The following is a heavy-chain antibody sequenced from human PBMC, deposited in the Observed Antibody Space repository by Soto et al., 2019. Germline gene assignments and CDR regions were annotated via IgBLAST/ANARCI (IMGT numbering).Heavy chain of an antibody. CDR1: GGSISSGGYY. CDR2: IYYSGST. J-gene: IGHJ6*02. CDR3: ARAPLDLDYYGMDV. V-gene: IGHV4-31*03. Sequence: SETLSLTCTVSGGSISSGGYYWSWIRQRPGKGLEWIGYIYYSGSTYYNPSLKSRVTISVDTSKNQFSLKLSSVTAADTAVYYCARAPLDLDYYGMDVWGQGTTVTVSS. D-gene: IGHD2-2*03.